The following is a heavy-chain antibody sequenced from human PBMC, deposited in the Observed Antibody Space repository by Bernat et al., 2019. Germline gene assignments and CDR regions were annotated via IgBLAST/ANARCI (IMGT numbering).Heavy chain of an antibody. V-gene: IGHV3-30-3*01. J-gene: IGHJ6*02. CDR1: GFTFSSYA. Sequence: VQLVESGGGLVQPGRSLRLSCAASGFTFSSYAMHWVRQAPGKGLEWVAVISYDGSNKYYADSVKGRFTISRDNSKNTLYLQMNSLRAEDTAVYYCARSAGMDVWGQGTTVTVSS. CDR3: ARSAGMDV. CDR2: ISYDGSNK.